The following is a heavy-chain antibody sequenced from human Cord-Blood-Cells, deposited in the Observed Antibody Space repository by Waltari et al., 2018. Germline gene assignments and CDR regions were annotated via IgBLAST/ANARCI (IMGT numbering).Heavy chain of an antibody. CDR1: GVSFSGYY. CDR3: ARTLYDSSGYYSDAFDI. Sequence: QVQLQQWGAGLLKPSETLSLTCAVYGVSFSGYYWSWLSQTPGKGLEWIGEINHSGSTNYNPSLKSRVTISVDTSKNQFSLKLSSVTAADTAVYYCARTLYDSSGYYSDAFDIWGQGTMVTVSS. D-gene: IGHD3-22*01. CDR2: INHSGST. V-gene: IGHV4-34*01. J-gene: IGHJ3*02.